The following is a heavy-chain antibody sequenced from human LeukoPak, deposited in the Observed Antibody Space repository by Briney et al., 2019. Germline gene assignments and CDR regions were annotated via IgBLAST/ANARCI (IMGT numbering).Heavy chain of an antibody. CDR1: GYTFTSYG. Sequence: ASVKVSCKASGYTFTSYGISWVRQAPGQGLEWMGWISAYNGNTNYAQKLQGRVTMTTDTSTRTAYMELRSLRSDDTAVYYCARGFSYYYDSSGADYWGQGTLVTVSS. V-gene: IGHV1-18*01. CDR3: ARGFSYYYDSSGADY. D-gene: IGHD3-22*01. J-gene: IGHJ4*02. CDR2: ISAYNGNT.